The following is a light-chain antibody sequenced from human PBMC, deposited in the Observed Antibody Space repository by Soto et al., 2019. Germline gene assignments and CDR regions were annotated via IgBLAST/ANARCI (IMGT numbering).Light chain of an antibody. V-gene: IGKV1-5*03. J-gene: IGKJ1*01. CDR1: QNINSY. CDR2: KVS. CDR3: HQYNSNLWT. Sequence: DIQMTQSPSSLSASVGDRVTITCQASQNINSYLNWYQQKPGKAPKLLIYKVSTLESGVPSRFSGGGSGTEVTLTISSLQPDDFATYYCHQYNSNLWTFGQGTKVDIK.